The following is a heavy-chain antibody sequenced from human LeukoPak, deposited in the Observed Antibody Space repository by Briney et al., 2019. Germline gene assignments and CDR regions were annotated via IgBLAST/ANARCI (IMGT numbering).Heavy chain of an antibody. V-gene: IGHV4-34*01. CDR1: GGSFSGYH. J-gene: IGHJ4*02. CDR3: ARAPSGCGGICPFDW. D-gene: IGHD2-15*01. Sequence: SETLSLTCAVYGGSFSGYHWSWIRQPPGKGLEWIGEINHIGSINYNPSLKSRVTMSGDTAKNQFSLKLTSVTAADTAVYYCARAPSGCGGICPFDWWGQGNLVTVSS. CDR2: INHIGSI.